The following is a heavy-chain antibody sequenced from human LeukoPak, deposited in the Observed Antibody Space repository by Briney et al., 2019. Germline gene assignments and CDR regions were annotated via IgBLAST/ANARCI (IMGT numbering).Heavy chain of an antibody. CDR2: IGGSGGIT. D-gene: IGHD6-19*01. V-gene: IGHV3-23*01. CDR1: GFTFSSSP. J-gene: IGHJ4*02. CDR3: AKVYSSGWYG. Sequence: GGSLRLSCAASGFTFSSSPVSWVRQAPGKGLGWVSSIGGSGGITYYGDFLKGRFTISRDNSRNTLYLQMNSLRAEDTAVYYCAKVYSSGWYGWGQGTLVTVSS.